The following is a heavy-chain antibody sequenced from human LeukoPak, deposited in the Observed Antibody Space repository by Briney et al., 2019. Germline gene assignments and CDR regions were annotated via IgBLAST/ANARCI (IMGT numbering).Heavy chain of an antibody. D-gene: IGHD1-26*01. Sequence: PSETLSLTCTVSGGSITSGTYYWDWIRQPPGKGLEWIGSIYHTRTTNYNPSLRSRATVSFDTSKNEVSLRVTSVTAADTAVYYCAREEPSGSYYWWYFDPWGRGTLVTVSS. CDR3: AREEPSGSYYWWYFDP. CDR2: IYHTRTT. J-gene: IGHJ2*01. CDR1: GGSITSGTYY. V-gene: IGHV4-39*02.